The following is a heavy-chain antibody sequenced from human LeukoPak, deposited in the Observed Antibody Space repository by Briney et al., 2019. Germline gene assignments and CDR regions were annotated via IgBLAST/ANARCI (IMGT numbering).Heavy chain of an antibody. V-gene: IGHV1-2*02. Sequence: ASVKVSCKASGYKFTDDYMHWVRQAPGQGLEFMGWINPDSGFTNYAQKFKGRVTMTRDTSIGTAYLEVRSLTSDDTAVYYCAPTAEAYTSWWEVWGQGTLVTVSS. CDR2: INPDSGFT. J-gene: IGHJ4*02. D-gene: IGHD3-16*01. CDR3: APTAEAYTSWWEV. CDR1: GYKFTDDY.